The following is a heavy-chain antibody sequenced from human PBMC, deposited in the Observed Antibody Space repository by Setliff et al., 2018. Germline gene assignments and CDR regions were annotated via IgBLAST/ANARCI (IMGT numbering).Heavy chain of an antibody. CDR3: ARDKLRFLENWFDP. CDR1: GFTFSDYY. CDR2: ISNSGSTI. V-gene: IGHV3-11*04. D-gene: IGHD3-3*01. J-gene: IGHJ5*02. Sequence: PGGSLRLSCAASGFTFSDYYMSWIRQPPGKGLEWVSYISNSGSTIYYAASVKGRFTISRDNAKNSLYLQMNSLRAEDTAVYYCARDKLRFLENWFDPWGQGTLVTVSS.